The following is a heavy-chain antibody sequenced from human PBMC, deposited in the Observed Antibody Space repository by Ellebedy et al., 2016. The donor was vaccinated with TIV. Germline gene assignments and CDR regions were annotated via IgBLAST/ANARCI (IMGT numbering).Heavy chain of an antibody. CDR3: ARGPPFRVRSSWFYNWFDP. J-gene: IGHJ5*02. CDR2: IYHSGST. V-gene: IGHV4-4*02. D-gene: IGHD6-13*01. Sequence: MPSETLSLTCAVSGGSISSSNWWSWVRQPPGKGLEWIVEIYHSGSTNYNPSLKSRVTISVDTSKNQFSLKLSSVTAADTAVYYCARGPPFRVRSSWFYNWFDPWGQGTLVTVSS. CDR1: GGSISSSNW.